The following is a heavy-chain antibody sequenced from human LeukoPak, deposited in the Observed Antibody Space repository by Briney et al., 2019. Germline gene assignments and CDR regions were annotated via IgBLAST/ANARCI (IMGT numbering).Heavy chain of an antibody. D-gene: IGHD3-9*01. V-gene: IGHV3-23*01. CDR3: AKIDADILTGYYPDY. J-gene: IGHJ4*02. Sequence: PGGSLRLSCAASGLTLSNSAMGWVRQAPGKGLEWVLVISRSGENTYYADSVKGRFTISRDNSKNTLYLQMNSLRAEDTAVYYCAKIDADILTGYYPDYWGQGTLVTVSS. CDR2: ISRSGENT. CDR1: GLTLSNSA.